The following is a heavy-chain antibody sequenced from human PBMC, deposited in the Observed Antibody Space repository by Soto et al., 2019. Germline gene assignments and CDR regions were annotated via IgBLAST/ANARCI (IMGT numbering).Heavy chain of an antibody. CDR2: IYYSGST. D-gene: IGHD2-15*01. J-gene: IGHJ4*02. V-gene: IGHV4-59*01. CDR3: ARGGGNLDY. Sequence: SETLSLTCTVSGDSISSYYWSWIRQPPGKGLEWIGYIYYSGSTNYNPSLKSRVTISVDTSKNQFSLKLSSVTAADTAVYYCARGGGNLDYWGQGTLVTVSS. CDR1: GDSISSYY.